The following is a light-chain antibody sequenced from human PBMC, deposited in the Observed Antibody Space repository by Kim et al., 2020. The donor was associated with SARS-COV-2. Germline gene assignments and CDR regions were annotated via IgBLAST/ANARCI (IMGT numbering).Light chain of an antibody. Sequence: SYELTQPPSVSVAPGKTARITCGGNNIGSKSVHWFQQKPGQAPVLVIYYDSERPSGIPERLSGSNSGNTATLTISRVEAGDEADYYCQVWDSSSDHYVFGTGTKVTVL. V-gene: IGLV3-21*04. J-gene: IGLJ1*01. CDR2: YDS. CDR3: QVWDSSSDHYV. CDR1: NIGSKS.